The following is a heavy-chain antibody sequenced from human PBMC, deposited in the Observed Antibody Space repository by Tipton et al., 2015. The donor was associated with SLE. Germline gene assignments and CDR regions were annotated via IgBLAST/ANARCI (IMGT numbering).Heavy chain of an antibody. V-gene: IGHV3-23*01. Sequence: SLRLSCVVSGFTFRNFALGWVRQAPGKGLEWVSAISGSGERTYYADSVKGRFTISRDKSKNTLYLQMNSLTAEDTAVYYCARKTDGHNWADYWGQGTLVIVSS. CDR3: ARKTDGHNWADY. CDR2: ISGSGERT. J-gene: IGHJ4*02. CDR1: GFTFRNFA. D-gene: IGHD5-24*01.